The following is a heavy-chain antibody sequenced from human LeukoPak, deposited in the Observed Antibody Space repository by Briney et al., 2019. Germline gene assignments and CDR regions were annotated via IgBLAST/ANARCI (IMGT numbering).Heavy chain of an antibody. CDR1: GYTFTSYG. CDR2: ISAYNGNT. CDR3: AKDRLLGSSSWYSGMDV. J-gene: IGHJ6*03. Sequence: ASVKVSCKASGYTFTSYGISWVRQAPGQGLEWMGWISAYNGNTNYAQKLQGRVTMTTDTSTSTAYMELRSLRSDDTAVYYCAKDRLLGSSSWYSGMDVWGKGTTVTVSS. D-gene: IGHD6-13*01. V-gene: IGHV1-18*01.